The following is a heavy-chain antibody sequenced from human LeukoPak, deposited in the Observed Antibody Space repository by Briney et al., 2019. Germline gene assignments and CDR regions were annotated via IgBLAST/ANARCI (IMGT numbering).Heavy chain of an antibody. CDR2: ISAYNGNT. D-gene: IGHD3-22*01. CDR1: GYTFTSYG. CDR3: ARGSTDDYDSSGTLDY. J-gene: IGHJ4*02. Sequence: GASVKVSYKASGYTFTSYGISWVRQAPGQGLEWTGWISAYNGNTNYAQKFQGRVAMTTDTSTSTAYMELRNLRSDDTAVYYCARGSTDDYDSSGTLDYWGQGTLVTVSS. V-gene: IGHV1-18*01.